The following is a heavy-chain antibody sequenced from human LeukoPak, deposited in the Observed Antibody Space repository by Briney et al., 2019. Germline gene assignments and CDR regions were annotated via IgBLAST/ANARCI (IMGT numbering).Heavy chain of an antibody. Sequence: GGSLRLSCAASGFTVSSNYMSWVRQAPGKGLEWVSVIYSGGSTYYADSVKGRFTISRDNSKNTLYLQMNSLRAEDTAVYYCARETVRGVFDYWGQGTLVTVPS. V-gene: IGHV3-53*01. CDR3: ARETVRGVFDY. D-gene: IGHD3-10*01. CDR2: IYSGGST. J-gene: IGHJ4*02. CDR1: GFTVSSNY.